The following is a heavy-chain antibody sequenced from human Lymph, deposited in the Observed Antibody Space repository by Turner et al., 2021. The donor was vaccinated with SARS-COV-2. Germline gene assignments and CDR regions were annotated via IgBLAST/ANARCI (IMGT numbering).Heavy chain of an antibody. V-gene: IGHV1-8*02. CDR1: GYTFTSYD. CDR2: MNPNSGNT. J-gene: IGHJ6*02. CDR3: ARGRYSGGGMDV. D-gene: IGHD1-26*01. Sequence: QVQLVQSGAEVKNPGASVKVSCKAPGYTFTSYDINWVRQATGQGLEWMGWMNPNSGNTGYAQKCQGRVTMTRNTSISTAYMELSSLRSEDTAVYYCARGRYSGGGMDVWGQGTTVTVSS.